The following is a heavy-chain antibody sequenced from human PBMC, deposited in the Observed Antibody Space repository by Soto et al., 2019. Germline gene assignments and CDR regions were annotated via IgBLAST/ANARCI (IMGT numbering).Heavy chain of an antibody. D-gene: IGHD6-13*01. CDR2: INPSGGST. CDR3: AREVAAAGTLKYYYYGMDV. J-gene: IGHJ6*02. Sequence: ASVKVSCKASGYTFTSYYMHWVRQAPGQGLEWMGIINPSGGSTSYAQKFQGGVTMTRDTSTSTVYMELSSPRSEDTAVYYCAREVAAAGTLKYYYYGMDVWGQGTTVTVSS. CDR1: GYTFTSYY. V-gene: IGHV1-46*01.